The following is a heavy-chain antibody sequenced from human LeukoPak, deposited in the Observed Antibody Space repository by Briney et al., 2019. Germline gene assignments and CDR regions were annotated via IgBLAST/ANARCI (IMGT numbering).Heavy chain of an antibody. J-gene: IGHJ4*02. CDR1: GGSISSYY. Sequence: SETLSLTCTVSGGSISSYYWSWIRQPPGKGLEWIGYIYYSGSTNYNPSLKSRVTISVDTSKNQFSLKLSSVTAADTAVYYCARANSRYCSSTRCYFFDYWGQGTLVTVSS. V-gene: IGHV4-59*01. D-gene: IGHD2-2*01. CDR3: ARANSRYCSSTRCYFFDY. CDR2: IYYSGST.